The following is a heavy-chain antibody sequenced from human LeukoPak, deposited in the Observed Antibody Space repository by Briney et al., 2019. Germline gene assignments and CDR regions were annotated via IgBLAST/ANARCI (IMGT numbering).Heavy chain of an antibody. D-gene: IGHD2/OR15-2a*01. CDR1: GFTFSNCA. Sequence: GGSLRLSCAASGFTFSNCAMDWVRQSPGEGLEWLAYISDSSTSTYYADSVRGRFSISRDNAKNSLFLQMNSLRAEDTAVYYCESQRGNSFDIWGQGTMVTVSS. J-gene: IGHJ3*02. CDR3: ESQRGNSFDI. V-gene: IGHV3-48*04. CDR2: ISDSSTST.